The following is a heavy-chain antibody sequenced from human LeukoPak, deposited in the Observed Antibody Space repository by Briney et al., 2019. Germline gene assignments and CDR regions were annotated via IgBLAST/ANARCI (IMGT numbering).Heavy chain of an antibody. D-gene: IGHD3-22*01. CDR3: ATPYLYYYDSSGYCAFDI. CDR2: INPNSGGT. CDR1: GYTFTGYY. J-gene: IGHJ3*02. Sequence: ASVKVSCKASGYTFTGYYMHWVRQAPGQGLEWMGWINPNSGGTNYAQKFQGRVTMTRDTSISTAYMELSRLRSDDTAVYYCATPYLYYYDSSGYCAFDIWGQGTMVTVSS. V-gene: IGHV1-2*02.